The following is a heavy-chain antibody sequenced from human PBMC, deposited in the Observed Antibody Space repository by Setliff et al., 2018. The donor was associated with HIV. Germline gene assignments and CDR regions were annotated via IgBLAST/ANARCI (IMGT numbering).Heavy chain of an antibody. CDR1: GYTFTDYF. CDR2: ISPYDGAK. CDR3: ARQLSNSLDY. Sequence: ASVKVSCKASGYTFTDYFIHWVRQAPGRGLEWMGWISPYDGAKRATGRFRGRVTMTRDTSINTAYMDLSGLRSDDTAVYYCARQLSNSLDYWGQGTLVTVSS. D-gene: IGHD7-27*01. V-gene: IGHV1-2*02. J-gene: IGHJ4*02.